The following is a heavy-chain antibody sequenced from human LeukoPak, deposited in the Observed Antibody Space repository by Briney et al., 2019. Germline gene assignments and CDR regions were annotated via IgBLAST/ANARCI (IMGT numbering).Heavy chain of an antibody. CDR3: AKGTYSNYADY. J-gene: IGHJ4*02. Sequence: GGSLRLSCAASGFTFSSYSMNWVRQAPGKGLEWVSSISSSSSYIYYADSVKGRFTISRDNAKNSLYLQMNSLRAEDTAVYYCAKGTYSNYADYWGQGTLVTVSS. CDR1: GFTFSSYS. CDR2: ISSSSSYI. D-gene: IGHD4-11*01. V-gene: IGHV3-21*04.